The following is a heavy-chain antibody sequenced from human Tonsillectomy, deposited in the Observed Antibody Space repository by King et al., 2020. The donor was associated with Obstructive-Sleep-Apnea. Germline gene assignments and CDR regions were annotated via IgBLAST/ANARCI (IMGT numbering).Heavy chain of an antibody. V-gene: IGHV3-21*01. Sequence: VQLVESGGGLVKPGGSLRLSCAASGFTFSSYNMNWVRQAPGKGLEWVSSISISNYIYYADSLKGRFTVSRDNAESSLYLQMNSLRAEDTAVYYCARDPSPSYYDISGYYYDDYWGQGTLVTVSS. CDR1: GFTFSSYN. D-gene: IGHD3-22*01. CDR3: ARDPSPSYYDISGYYYDDY. J-gene: IGHJ4*02. CDR2: ISISNYI.